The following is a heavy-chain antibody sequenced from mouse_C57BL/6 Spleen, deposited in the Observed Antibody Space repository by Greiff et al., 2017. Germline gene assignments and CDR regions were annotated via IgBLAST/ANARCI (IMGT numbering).Heavy chain of an antibody. CDR1: GYTFTSYW. CDR2: IYPGSGST. Sequence: QVQLQQPGAELVKPGASVKMSCKASGYTFTSYWITWVKQRPGQGLEWIGDIYPGSGSTNYNEKFKSKATLTVDTSSSTAYVQLSSLTSEDSAVYYCARYYYGSSYDWYFDVWGTGTTVTVSS. CDR3: ARYYYGSSYDWYFDV. J-gene: IGHJ1*03. V-gene: IGHV1-55*01. D-gene: IGHD1-1*01.